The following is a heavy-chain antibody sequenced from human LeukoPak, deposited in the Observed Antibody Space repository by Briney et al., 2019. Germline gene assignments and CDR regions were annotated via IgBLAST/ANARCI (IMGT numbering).Heavy chain of an antibody. CDR1: GFTFSSYS. J-gene: IGHJ4*02. CDR2: ISSSSSYI. V-gene: IGHV3-21*01. CDR3: ARKGGQQLALDY. Sequence: KAGGSLRLSCAASGFTFSSYSMNWVRQAPGKGLEWVSSISSSSSYIYYADSVKGRFTISRDNAKNTLYLQMNSLRAEDTAVYYCARKGGQQLALDYWGQGTLVTVSS. D-gene: IGHD6-13*01.